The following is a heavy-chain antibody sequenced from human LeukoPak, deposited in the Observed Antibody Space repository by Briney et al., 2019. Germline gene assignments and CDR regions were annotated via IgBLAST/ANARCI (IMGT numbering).Heavy chain of an antibody. D-gene: IGHD1-7*01. J-gene: IGHJ3*02. Sequence: ASVTVSFTSSAYTFIDYCIHWMRQTPGPGLEWLGWINPNSGVTRYAQKFQDRVTMTRDTAAYMELSSLTSDDTAVYYCARAVSGTLGGAFDIWGQGTAVTVSS. CDR3: ARAVSGTLGGAFDI. CDR1: AYTFIDYC. CDR2: INPNSGVT. V-gene: IGHV1-2*02.